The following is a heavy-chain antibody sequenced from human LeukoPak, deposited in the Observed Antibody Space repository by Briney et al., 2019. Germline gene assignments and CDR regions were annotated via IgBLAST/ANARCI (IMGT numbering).Heavy chain of an antibody. Sequence: GGSLRLSCAASGFTFSSYWMSWVRQAPGKGLEWVANIKQDGSEKYYVDSVKGRFTISRDNAKNSLYLQMNSLRAEDTAVYYCARDQSQGYYYDSSGYYSSSFAEYFQHWGKGTLVTVSS. CDR1: GFTFSSYW. D-gene: IGHD3-22*01. V-gene: IGHV3-7*01. J-gene: IGHJ1*01. CDR3: ARDQSQGYYYDSSGYYSSSFAEYFQH. CDR2: IKQDGSEK.